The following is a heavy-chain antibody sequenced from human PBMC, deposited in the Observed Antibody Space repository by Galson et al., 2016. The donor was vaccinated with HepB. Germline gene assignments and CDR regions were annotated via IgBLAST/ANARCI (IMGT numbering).Heavy chain of an antibody. CDR2: ISHDAKNK. Sequence: SLRLSCAASGFPFGSFDIHWVRQAPGKGLEWVAVISHDAKNKHYAESVKGRFTVFRDNFKNTLSLQMDSLRAEDTAVYYCAKETKSFDSGSYPPPMDVWGRGTTVTVSS. D-gene: IGHD3-10*01. J-gene: IGHJ6*04. V-gene: IGHV3-30*18. CDR3: AKETKSFDSGSYPPPMDV. CDR1: GFPFGSFD.